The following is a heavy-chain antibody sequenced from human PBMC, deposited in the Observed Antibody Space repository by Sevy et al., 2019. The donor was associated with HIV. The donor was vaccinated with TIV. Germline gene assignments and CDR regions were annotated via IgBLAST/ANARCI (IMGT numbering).Heavy chain of an antibody. CDR2: ISSSSSYT. V-gene: IGHV3-11*06. Sequence: GGSLRLSCAASGFTFSDYYMSWIRQAPGKGLEWVSYISSSSSYTNYADSVKGRFTISRDNAKNSLYLQMNSLRAEDTAVYYCARSHRGYSGSYYFDYWGQGTLVTVSS. CDR3: ARSHRGYSGSYYFDY. J-gene: IGHJ4*02. D-gene: IGHD1-26*01. CDR1: GFTFSDYY.